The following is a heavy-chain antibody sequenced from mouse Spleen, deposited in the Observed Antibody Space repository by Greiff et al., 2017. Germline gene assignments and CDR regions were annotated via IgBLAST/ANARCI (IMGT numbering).Heavy chain of an antibody. CDR2: ISNLAYSI. Sequence: EVKLVESGGGLVKPGGSLKLSCAASGFTFSDYGMAWVRQAPGKGPEWVAFISNLAYSIYYADTVTGRFTISRENAKNTLYLEMSSLRSEDTAMYYCARHTYYDYDGAMDYWGQGTSVTVSS. CDR3: ARHTYYDYDGAMDY. D-gene: IGHD2-4*01. J-gene: IGHJ4*01. CDR1: GFTFSDYG. V-gene: IGHV5-15*01.